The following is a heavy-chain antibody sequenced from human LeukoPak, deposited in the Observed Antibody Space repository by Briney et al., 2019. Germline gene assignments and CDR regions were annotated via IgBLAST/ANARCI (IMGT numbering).Heavy chain of an antibody. CDR1: GYSISSGYH. D-gene: IGHD3-10*01. CDR2: IYYRGNV. J-gene: IGHJ6*04. Sequence: SETLSLTCAVSGYSISSGYHWAWVRQPPGKGPELIGSIYYRGNVYYNPSLKSRVTISLDTSKNQFSLKLSSVTAADTAVYYCARDMGYYRMDVWGKGTTVIVPS. CDR3: ARDMGYYRMDV. V-gene: IGHV4-38-2*02.